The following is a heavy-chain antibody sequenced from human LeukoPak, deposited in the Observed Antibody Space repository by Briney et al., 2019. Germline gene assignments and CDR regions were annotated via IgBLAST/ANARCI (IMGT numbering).Heavy chain of an antibody. Sequence: ASVKVSCKASGYTFTGYYMHWVRQAPGQGLEWMGWINPNSGGTNYAQKFQGRVTMTRDTSISTAYMELSRLRSDDTAVYYCARDLDGFGAFDIWGQGTMVTVSS. CDR2: INPNSGGT. J-gene: IGHJ3*02. V-gene: IGHV1-2*02. D-gene: IGHD3-10*01. CDR1: GYTFTGYY. CDR3: ARDLDGFGAFDI.